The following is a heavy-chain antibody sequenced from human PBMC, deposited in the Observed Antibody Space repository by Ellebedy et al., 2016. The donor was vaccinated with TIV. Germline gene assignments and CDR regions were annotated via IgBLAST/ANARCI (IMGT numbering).Heavy chain of an antibody. V-gene: IGHV1-2*02. Sequence: ASVKVSCKASGYTLTSYYMHWVRQAPGQGPEWMGWVNPNGGSTSYAEKFRGRVTMTSDTSISTAYMELSSLRSDDTAVYYFARDTPIGARNDYWGQGTLVTVSS. CDR1: GYTLTSYY. CDR3: ARDTPIGARNDY. CDR2: VNPNGGST. J-gene: IGHJ4*02. D-gene: IGHD2-15*01.